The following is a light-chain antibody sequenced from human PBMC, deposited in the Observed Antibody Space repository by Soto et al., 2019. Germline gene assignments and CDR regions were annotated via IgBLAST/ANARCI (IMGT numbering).Light chain of an antibody. Sequence: EIVVTQSPAALSLSLGERATLSCRTSQSVADWVAWYQHRPGQAPRLLIFDASNRAPGIPGRFNGSGSDSDFTLSISSLEPDDSAIYYCAQRVWPWSVGHGTKVEIK. CDR1: QSVADW. J-gene: IGKJ1*01. V-gene: IGKV3-11*01. CDR2: DAS. CDR3: AQRVWPWS.